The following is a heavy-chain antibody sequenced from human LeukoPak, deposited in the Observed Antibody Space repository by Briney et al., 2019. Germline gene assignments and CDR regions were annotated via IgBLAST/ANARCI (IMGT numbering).Heavy chain of an antibody. CDR1: GGSISSYY. CDR3: ARGRAIIYYYYMDV. V-gene: IGHV4-4*07. D-gene: IGHD2-21*01. CDR2: IFSSGST. Sequence: SETLSLTCTVSGGSISSYYWSWIRQPAGKGLEWIGRIFSSGSTNYNPSLKTRVTISVDTSKNQFSLKLSSVTAADTAVYYCARGRAIIYYYYMDVWGKGTTVTVSS. J-gene: IGHJ6*03.